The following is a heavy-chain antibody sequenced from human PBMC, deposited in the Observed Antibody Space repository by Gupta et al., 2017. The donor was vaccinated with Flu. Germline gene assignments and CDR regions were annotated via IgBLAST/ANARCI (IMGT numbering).Heavy chain of an antibody. CDR2: IYYSGST. J-gene: IGHJ4*02. CDR1: GGSISSYY. Sequence: QVQLQESGPGLVKPSETLSLTCTVSGGSISSYYWSWIRQPPGKVLEWIGYIYYSGSTNYNPSLKSRVTISVDTSKNQFSLKLSSVTAADTAVYYCARAPTLAMVDYWGQGTLVTVSS. V-gene: IGHV4-59*01. CDR3: ARAPTLAMVDY. D-gene: IGHD5-24*01.